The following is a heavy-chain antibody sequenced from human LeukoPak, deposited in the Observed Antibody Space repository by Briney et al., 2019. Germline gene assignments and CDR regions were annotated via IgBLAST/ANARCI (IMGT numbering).Heavy chain of an antibody. J-gene: IGHJ5*02. Sequence: GGSLRLSCAASGFTFSSYAMSWVRQAPGKGLEWVSAISGSGGSTYYADSVMGRFTISRDNSKNTLYLQMNSLRAEDTAVYYCANLRVGQGDYGTYNWFDPWGQGTLVTVSS. CDR3: ANLRVGQGDYGTYNWFDP. CDR2: ISGSGGST. V-gene: IGHV3-23*01. D-gene: IGHD4-17*01. CDR1: GFTFSSYA.